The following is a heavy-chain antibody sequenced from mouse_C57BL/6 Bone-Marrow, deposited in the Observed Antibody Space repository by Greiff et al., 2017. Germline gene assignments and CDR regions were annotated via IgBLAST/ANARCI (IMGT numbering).Heavy chain of an antibody. J-gene: IGHJ1*03. Sequence: EVKLVESGPGLVKPSQSLSLTCSVTGYSITSGYYWNWIRQFPGNKLEWMGYISYDGSNNYNPSLKNRISITRDTSKNQFFLKLNSVTTEDTATYYCARDTYYYGSSYWYFDVWGTGTTVTVSS. CDR2: ISYDGSN. V-gene: IGHV3-6*01. D-gene: IGHD1-1*01. CDR3: ARDTYYYGSSYWYFDV. CDR1: GYSITSGYY.